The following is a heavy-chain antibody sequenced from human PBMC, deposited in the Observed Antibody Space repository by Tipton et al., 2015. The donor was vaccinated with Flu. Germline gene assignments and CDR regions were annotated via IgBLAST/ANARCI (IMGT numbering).Heavy chain of an antibody. Sequence: SLRLSCAASGFTFSSYSMNWVRQAPGKGLEWVSSISSSSSYIYYADSVKGRFTISRDNAKNSLYLQMNSLRAEDTAVYYCARGQPYYYDSSSLSPGAFDIWGQGTMVTVSS. D-gene: IGHD3-22*01. V-gene: IGHV3-21*01. CDR1: GFTFSSYS. CDR2: ISSSSSYI. CDR3: ARGQPYYYDSSSLSPGAFDI. J-gene: IGHJ3*02.